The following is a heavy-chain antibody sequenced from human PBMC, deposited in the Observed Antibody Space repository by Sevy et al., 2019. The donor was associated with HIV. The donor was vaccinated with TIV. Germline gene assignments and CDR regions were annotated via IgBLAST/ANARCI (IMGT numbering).Heavy chain of an antibody. Sequence: SETLSLTCTVSGGSISSGGYYWSWIRQHPGKGLEWIGDIYYSGSTYYNPSLKSRVTISVDTSKNQFSLKLSSVTAADTAVYYCARVVTMVRGVITQYFDYWGQGTLVTVSS. D-gene: IGHD3-10*01. J-gene: IGHJ4*02. CDR2: IYYSGST. CDR3: ARVVTMVRGVITQYFDY. CDR1: GGSISSGGYY. V-gene: IGHV4-31*03.